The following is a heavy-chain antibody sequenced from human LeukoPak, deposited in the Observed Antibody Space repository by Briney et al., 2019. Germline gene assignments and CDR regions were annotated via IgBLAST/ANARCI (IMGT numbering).Heavy chain of an antibody. D-gene: IGHD1-14*01. J-gene: IGHJ4*02. Sequence: PGGSLRLSCAASGFTFSSYEMNWVRQAPGKGLEWVSYISSRGSTIYYADSVKGRFTISRDNAKNSLYLQMNSLRAEDTAVYYCARDVDGNLDYWGQGTLVTVSS. CDR3: ARDVDGNLDY. CDR1: GFTFSSYE. CDR2: ISSRGSTI. V-gene: IGHV3-48*03.